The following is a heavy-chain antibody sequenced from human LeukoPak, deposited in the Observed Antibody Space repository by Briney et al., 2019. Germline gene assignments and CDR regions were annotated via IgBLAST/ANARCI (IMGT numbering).Heavy chain of an antibody. CDR2: INAGNGNT. J-gene: IGHJ4*02. D-gene: IGHD5-12*01. CDR3: ARGLGGYDYEFYYFDY. CDR1: GYTFTSYA. V-gene: IGHV1-3*01. Sequence: ASVKVSCTASGYTFTSYAMHWVRQAPGQRLEWMGWINAGNGNTKYSQKFQGRVTITRDTSASTAYMELSSLRSEDTAVYYCARGLGGYDYEFYYFDYWGQGTLVTVSS.